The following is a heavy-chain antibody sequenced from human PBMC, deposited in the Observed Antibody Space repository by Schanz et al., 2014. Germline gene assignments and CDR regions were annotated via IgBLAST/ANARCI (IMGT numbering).Heavy chain of an antibody. V-gene: IGHV3-64D*06. J-gene: IGHJ2*01. CDR1: GFTFSTFA. Sequence: EVQVVESGGGLVQPGGSLRLSCSASGFTFSTFAMHWVRQAPGKGLEYISAISNNGDSTYYADSVKGRFTISRDNSKNTLFLQMSSLRVDDMAVYYCGRAGTGMAGWYFELWGHGTLVTVSS. D-gene: IGHD5-18*01. CDR2: ISNNGDST. CDR3: GRAGTGMAGWYFEL.